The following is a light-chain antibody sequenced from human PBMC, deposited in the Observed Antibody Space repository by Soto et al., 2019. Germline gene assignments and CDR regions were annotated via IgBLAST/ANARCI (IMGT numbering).Light chain of an antibody. CDR3: QQYNTWPRT. CDR1: QGLTTK. CDR2: GAS. Sequence: EIVMTQSPATLSVSPGGGATLSCRASQGLTTKLAWYQQKPGQAPRLLIYGASTRATGIPARFSGSGSGTEFTLTISSLQSEDFAVYYCQQYNTWPRTFGQGTKVEIK. J-gene: IGKJ1*01. V-gene: IGKV3-15*01.